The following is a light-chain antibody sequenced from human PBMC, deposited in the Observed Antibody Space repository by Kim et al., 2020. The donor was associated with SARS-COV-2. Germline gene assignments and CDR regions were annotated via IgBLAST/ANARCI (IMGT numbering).Light chain of an antibody. J-gene: IGKJ4*01. Sequence: DIQMTQSPSSLSASVGDRVTITCQASQDISNYLNWYQQKPGKAPKLLIYDASNLETGVPSRFSGSGSGTDFTFTISSLQPKDIATYYCQQYDNLALTFGGGTKVDIK. CDR2: DAS. CDR3: QQYDNLALT. CDR1: QDISNY. V-gene: IGKV1-33*01.